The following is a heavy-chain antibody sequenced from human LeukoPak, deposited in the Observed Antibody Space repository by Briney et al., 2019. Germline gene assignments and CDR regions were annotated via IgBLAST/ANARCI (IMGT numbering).Heavy chain of an antibody. CDR2: INPNSGGT. CDR3: ARAGYCDSSGYYYDAEYFQH. D-gene: IGHD3-22*01. V-gene: IGHV1-2*02. CDR1: GYTFTCYY. Sequence: ASVKVSCKASGYTFTCYYMHWVRQAPGQGLELMGWINPNSGGTNYAQKFQGRVTMTRDTSISTAYMELSRLRSDDTAVYYCARAGYCDSSGYYYDAEYFQHWGQGTLVTVSS. J-gene: IGHJ1*01.